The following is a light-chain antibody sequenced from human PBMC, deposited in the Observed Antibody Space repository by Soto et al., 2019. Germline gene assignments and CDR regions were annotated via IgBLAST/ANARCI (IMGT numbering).Light chain of an antibody. V-gene: IGLV2-14*03. J-gene: IGLJ1*01. CDR2: DVS. Sequence: QSALTQPASVSGSPGQSITISCTGTSSDVGAYNYVSWYQQHPGKVPKLMIYDVSDRPSGVSNRFSGSKSGNTAALTISGLQAEAEADYYCSSFTRSNSYVFGPGTKLTVL. CDR1: SSDVGAYNY. CDR3: SSFTRSNSYV.